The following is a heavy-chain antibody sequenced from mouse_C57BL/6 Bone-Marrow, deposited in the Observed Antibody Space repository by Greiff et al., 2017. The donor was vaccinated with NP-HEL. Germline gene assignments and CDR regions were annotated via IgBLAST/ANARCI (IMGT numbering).Heavy chain of an antibody. CDR1: GFTFSNYW. J-gene: IGHJ4*01. CDR2: IRLKSDNYAT. D-gene: IGHD4-1*01. V-gene: IGHV6-3*01. CDR3: RITGKRYAMDY. Sequence: EVQLQESGGGLVQPGGSMKLSCVASGFTFSNYWMNWVRQSPEKGLEWVAQIRLKSDNYATHYAESVKGRFTISRDDSKSSVYLQMNNLRAEDTGIYYCRITGKRYAMDYWGQGTSVTVSS.